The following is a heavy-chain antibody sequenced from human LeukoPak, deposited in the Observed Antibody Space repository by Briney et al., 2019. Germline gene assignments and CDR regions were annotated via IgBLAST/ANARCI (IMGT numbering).Heavy chain of an antibody. V-gene: IGHV3-7*01. J-gene: IGHJ6*03. CDR3: ARDTYDRSDYHFYYMDV. CDR1: GFTFNTYW. CDR2: IKKDGIET. Sequence: GGSLRLSCAVSGFTFNTYWMRWVRQAPGEGVEWAANIKKDGIETHYGDSVRVRFTISRDNANNSLYLRMNSLRAEDTALYFCARDTYDRSDYHFYYMDVWGKGTTVTVSS. D-gene: IGHD3-22*01.